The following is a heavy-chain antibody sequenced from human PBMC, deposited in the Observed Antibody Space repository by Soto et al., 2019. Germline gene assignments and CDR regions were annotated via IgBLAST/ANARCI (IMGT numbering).Heavy chain of an antibody. CDR2: INPNSGGT. Sequence: QVQLVQSGAEVKKPGASVKVSCKASGYTFTGYYMHWVRQAPGQGLEWMGWINPNSGGTNYAQKFQGWVTMTRDTAISTAYMERSRLRSDDTAVYFCARGDLTIVRGVINAFDIWGQGTMVTVSS. CDR3: ARGDLTIVRGVINAFDI. D-gene: IGHD3-10*01. CDR1: GYTFTGYY. J-gene: IGHJ3*02. V-gene: IGHV1-2*04.